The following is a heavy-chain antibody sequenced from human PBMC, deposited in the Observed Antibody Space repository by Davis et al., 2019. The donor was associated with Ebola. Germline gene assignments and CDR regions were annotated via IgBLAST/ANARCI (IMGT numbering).Heavy chain of an antibody. CDR2: INTNTGNP. Sequence: AASVKVSCKASGYTFDNYALNWVRQAPGQGLEWMGWINTNTGNPTYAQGFTGRFVFSLDTSVRMAYLQITSLRADDTAIYYCVRDATDGYNWNHWGQGTLVTVSS. CDR1: GYTFDNYA. V-gene: IGHV7-4-1*04. J-gene: IGHJ5*02. D-gene: IGHD5-24*01. CDR3: VRDATDGYNWNH.